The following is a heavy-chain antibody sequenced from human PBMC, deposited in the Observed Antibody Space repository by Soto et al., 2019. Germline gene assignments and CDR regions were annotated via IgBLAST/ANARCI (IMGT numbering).Heavy chain of an antibody. CDR1: GGSVSSGSYY. Sequence: SETLSLTCTVSGGSVSSGSYYWSWIRQPPGKGLEWIGYIYYSGSTNYNPSLKSRVTISVDTSKNQFSLKLSSVTAADTAVYYCARDQKTYYYGSGSSVSYYYYYGMDVWGQGTTVTVSS. D-gene: IGHD3-10*01. J-gene: IGHJ6*02. CDR3: ARDQKTYYYGSGSSVSYYYYYGMDV. V-gene: IGHV4-61*01. CDR2: IYYSGST.